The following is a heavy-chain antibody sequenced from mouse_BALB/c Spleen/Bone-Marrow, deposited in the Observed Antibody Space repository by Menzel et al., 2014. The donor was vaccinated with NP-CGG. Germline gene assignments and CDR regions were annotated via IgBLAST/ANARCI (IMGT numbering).Heavy chain of an antibody. CDR3: ARHAYYDQTEVSFVY. J-gene: IGHJ3*01. CDR1: GFTFNSYG. D-gene: IGHD2-4*01. Sequence: EVKVVESGGGLVKSGGSLKLSCAASGFTFNSYGMSWVRQTPEKRLEWVATISGGGSYTFYPDSVKGRLTISRDNAKNNLYLQLGSLRSEDTALYYCARHAYYDQTEVSFVYWGQGTLVTVSA. CDR2: ISGGGSYT. V-gene: IGHV5-9-2*01.